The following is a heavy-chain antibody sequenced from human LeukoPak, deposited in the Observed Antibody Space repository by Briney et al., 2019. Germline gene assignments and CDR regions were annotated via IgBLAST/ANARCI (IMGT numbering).Heavy chain of an antibody. CDR2: ISDNGRNQ. V-gene: IGHV3-30*04. CDR3: AKDSYYDSSGPWYFDL. D-gene: IGHD3-22*01. CDR1: GFIFSSYA. Sequence: GGSLRLSCAASGFIFSSYAMHWVRQAPGKGLEWVGVISDNGRNQYYADSVKGRFSISRDNPKNTLYLQMNSLRAEDTAVYYCAKDSYYDSSGPWYFDLWGRGTLVTVSS. J-gene: IGHJ2*01.